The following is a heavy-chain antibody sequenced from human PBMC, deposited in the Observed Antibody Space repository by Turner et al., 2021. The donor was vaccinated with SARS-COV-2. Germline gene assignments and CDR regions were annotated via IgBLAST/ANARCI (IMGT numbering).Heavy chain of an antibody. CDR2: INPNSGGT. Sequence: QVQLVQSGAEVKKPGSSVTVSCKASGSTFTGYYMHWVRQAPGQGLEGMGWINPNSGGTNYAQKLQGRVTMTRDTSISTAYMELSRLRSDDTAVYYCAVLEMATITDAFDIWGQGTMVTVSS. J-gene: IGHJ3*02. CDR1: GSTFTGYY. CDR3: AVLEMATITDAFDI. D-gene: IGHD5-12*01. V-gene: IGHV1-2*02.